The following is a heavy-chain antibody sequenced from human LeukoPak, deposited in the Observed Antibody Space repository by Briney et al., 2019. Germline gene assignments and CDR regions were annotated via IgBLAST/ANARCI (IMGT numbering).Heavy chain of an antibody. V-gene: IGHV3-11*01. D-gene: IGHD6-13*01. J-gene: IGHJ4*02. CDR2: ISSSGSTI. CDR3: AKRGTEGSSYPFDY. CDR1: GFTFSDYY. Sequence: GGSLRLSCAASGFTFSDYYMSWIRQAPGKGLEWVSYISSSGSTIYYADSVKGRFTISRDNSKNTLYLQMNSLRAEDTAVYYCAKRGTEGSSYPFDYWGQGTLVTVSS.